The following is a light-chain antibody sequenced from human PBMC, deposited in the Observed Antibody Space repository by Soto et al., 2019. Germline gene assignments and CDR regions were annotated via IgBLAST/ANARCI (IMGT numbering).Light chain of an antibody. V-gene: IGKV4-1*01. CDR3: QQYYSTPWT. Sequence: DIVMTQSPDSRAVSLGERATINFKSSQSLFYSSNNKNYLAWYQQKPGQPPKLLIYWASARESGVPDRLSGSGSGTDFTLTISSLQAEDVAVYYCQQYYSTPWTFGQGTKVDIK. CDR1: QSLFYSSNNKNY. CDR2: WAS. J-gene: IGKJ1*01.